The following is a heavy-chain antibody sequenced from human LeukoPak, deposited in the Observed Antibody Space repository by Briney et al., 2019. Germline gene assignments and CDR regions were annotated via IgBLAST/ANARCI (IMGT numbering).Heavy chain of an antibody. CDR2: IIPIFGTA. CDR3: ARDPGATYYDILTGYSPYYFDY. V-gene: IGHV1-69*13. CDR1: GGTFSSYA. D-gene: IGHD3-9*01. Sequence: SVKVSCKASGGTFSSYAISWVRQAPGQGLEWKGGIIPIFGTANYAQKFQGRVTITADESTSTAYMELSSLRSEDTAVYYCARDPGATYYDILTGYSPYYFDYWGQGTLVTVSS. J-gene: IGHJ4*02.